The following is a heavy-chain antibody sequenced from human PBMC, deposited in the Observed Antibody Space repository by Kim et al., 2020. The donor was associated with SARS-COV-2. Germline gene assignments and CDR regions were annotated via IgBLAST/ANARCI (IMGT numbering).Heavy chain of an antibody. V-gene: IGHV4-39*01. CDR1: GGSISSTSYY. Sequence: SETLSLTCSVSGGSISSTSYYWGWIRQPPGKGLEWIGSIYDSGSTYYNPALKSRITISVDTSKNQFSLKLNSVTAADTAVYYCARYPHYSGFGISALYLFDFWGQGTLVTVSS. D-gene: IGHD5-12*01. CDR3: ARYPHYSGFGISALYLFDF. J-gene: IGHJ4*02. CDR2: IYDSGST.